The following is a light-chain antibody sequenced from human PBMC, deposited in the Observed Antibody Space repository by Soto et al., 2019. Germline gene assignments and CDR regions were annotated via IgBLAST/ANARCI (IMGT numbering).Light chain of an antibody. Sequence: DIQMTQSPPSLSASVGETVIISCRASETITRYLNWYQSKPGKAPRLLISGASSLQSGVPSRFSGSYSGTDFTLTISSLQPEDFATYYCQQSYSNPLTFGGGTKVDIK. CDR3: QQSYSNPLT. V-gene: IGKV1-39*01. J-gene: IGKJ4*01. CDR2: GAS. CDR1: ETITRY.